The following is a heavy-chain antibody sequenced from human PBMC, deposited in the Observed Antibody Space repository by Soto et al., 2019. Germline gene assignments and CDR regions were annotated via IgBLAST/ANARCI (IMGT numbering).Heavy chain of an antibody. J-gene: IGHJ4*02. D-gene: IGHD2-15*01. CDR3: ARVPRKVAKLFDY. CDR1: GGSFSGYY. Sequence: QVQLQQWGAGLLKPSETLSLTCAVYGGSFSGYYWSWIRQPPGKGLEWIGEINHSGSTNYNPSLKSRVTISLDTSKHQFSLKLSSVTAADTAVYYCARVPRKVAKLFDYWGQGTLVTVSS. CDR2: INHSGST. V-gene: IGHV4-34*01.